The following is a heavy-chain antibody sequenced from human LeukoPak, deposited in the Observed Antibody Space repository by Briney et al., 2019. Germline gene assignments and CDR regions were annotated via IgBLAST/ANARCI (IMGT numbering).Heavy chain of an antibody. J-gene: IGHJ4*02. V-gene: IGHV3-66*01. CDR1: GFTVSSNY. D-gene: IGHD6-25*01. CDR2: IYSGGST. CDR3: ARALTAAAYFDY. Sequence: PGGSLRLSCAASGFTVSSNYMSWVRQAPGKGLEWVSVIYSGGSTYYADSVKGRFTISRDNSKNTLYLQMNSLRAEDTAVYYCARALTAAAYFDYWGQGALVTVSS.